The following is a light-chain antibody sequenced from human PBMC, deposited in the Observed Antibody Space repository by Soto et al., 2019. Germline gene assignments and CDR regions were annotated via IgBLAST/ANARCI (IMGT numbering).Light chain of an antibody. Sequence: EIVLTQSPVTLSLSPGERATLSCRASPSVSSSYLAWYQQKPGQAPRLLIYGASSRPTGIPDRFSGSGSGTDFTLTISRLEPEDFAVYYCQQYGSSPLLTFGQGTKLEIK. V-gene: IGKV3-20*01. J-gene: IGKJ2*01. CDR2: GAS. CDR3: QQYGSSPLLT. CDR1: PSVSSSY.